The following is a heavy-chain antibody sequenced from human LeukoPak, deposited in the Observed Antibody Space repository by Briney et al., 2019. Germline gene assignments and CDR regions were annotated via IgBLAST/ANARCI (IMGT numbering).Heavy chain of an antibody. Sequence: ASVKVSYKASGYTFTSYYMHWVRQAPGQGLEWMGIINPSGGSTSYAQKFQGRVTMTRDTSTSTVYMELSSLRSEDTAVYYCAIPMTTVTPFDYWGQGTLVTVSS. D-gene: IGHD4-17*01. CDR1: GYTFTSYY. V-gene: IGHV1-46*01. CDR3: AIPMTTVTPFDY. J-gene: IGHJ4*02. CDR2: INPSGGST.